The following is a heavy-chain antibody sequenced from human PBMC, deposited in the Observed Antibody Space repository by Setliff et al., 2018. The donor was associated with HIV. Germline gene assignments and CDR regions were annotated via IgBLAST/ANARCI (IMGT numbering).Heavy chain of an antibody. Sequence: GESLKISCQASGYSFTSYWINWVRQMPGKGLEWMGRIDPSDSYVSYSPSFRGHVTVSADKSISTAYLQWSSLKASDTAMYYCARLKSPTPYYYYGMDVLGQGTTVTVSS. V-gene: IGHV5-10-1*01. CDR1: GYSFTSYW. CDR2: IDPSDSYV. CDR3: ARLKSPTPYYYYGMDV. D-gene: IGHD4-4*01. J-gene: IGHJ6*02.